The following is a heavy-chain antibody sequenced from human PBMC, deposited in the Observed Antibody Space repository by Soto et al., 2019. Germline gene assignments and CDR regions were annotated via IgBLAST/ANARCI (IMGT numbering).Heavy chain of an antibody. Sequence: SETLSLTCTVAGGSISSYYWSWIRQPPGKGLEWIGYIYYSGSTNYNPSLKSRVTISVDTSKNQFSLKLSSVTAADTAVYYCARLPITYYYYMDVWGKGTTVTVSS. J-gene: IGHJ6*03. D-gene: IGHD3-10*01. V-gene: IGHV4-59*08. CDR2: IYYSGST. CDR3: ARLPITYYYYMDV. CDR1: GGSISSYY.